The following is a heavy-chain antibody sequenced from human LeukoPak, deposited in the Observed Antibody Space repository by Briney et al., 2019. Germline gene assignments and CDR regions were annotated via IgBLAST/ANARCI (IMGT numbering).Heavy chain of an antibody. CDR2: ISSSSRYI. CDR3: ARVDDSSGYSLDAFDI. Sequence: PGGSLRLSCAASEFTFSDYSMNWVRQAPGKGLEWVASISSSSRYIYYADSVKGRFTISRDNAKSSLFLQMNSLRAEDTAVYYCARVDDSSGYSLDAFDIWGQGTMVTVSS. J-gene: IGHJ3*02. D-gene: IGHD3-22*01. CDR1: EFTFSDYS. V-gene: IGHV3-21*01.